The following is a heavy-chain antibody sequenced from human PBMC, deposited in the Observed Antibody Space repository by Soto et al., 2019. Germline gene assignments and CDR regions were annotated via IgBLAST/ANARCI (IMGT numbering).Heavy chain of an antibody. V-gene: IGHV3-23*01. CDR3: VKNSGWFNT. D-gene: IGHD3-10*01. Sequence: QLLQSGGGLVQPGGSLTLSCAASGFTFGTTDMSWVRQAPGAGLEWVSTIDGSGGITYYADSVKGRFTISRDNSRNTVYLQMTSLRGDDTALYYCVKNSGWFNTWGQGALVTVSS. CDR2: IDGSGGIT. CDR1: GFTFGTTD. J-gene: IGHJ5*02.